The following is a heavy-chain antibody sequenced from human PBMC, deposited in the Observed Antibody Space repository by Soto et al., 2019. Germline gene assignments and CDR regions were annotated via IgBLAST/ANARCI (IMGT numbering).Heavy chain of an antibody. V-gene: IGHV1-2*04. CDR1: GYTFTGYY. D-gene: IGHD6-13*01. J-gene: IGHJ4*02. CDR2: INPNSGDT. Sequence: ASVKVSFKASGYTFTGYYTHWVRQAPGQGLEWMGWINPNSGDTNYAQKFQGWVAMTRDTSITTAYMELSRLKSDDTAVYYCARLAAAGTSFDYWGQGTPVTVSS. CDR3: ARLAAAGTSFDY.